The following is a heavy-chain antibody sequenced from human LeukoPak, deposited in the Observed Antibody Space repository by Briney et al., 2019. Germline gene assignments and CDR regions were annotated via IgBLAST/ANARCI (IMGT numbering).Heavy chain of an antibody. D-gene: IGHD2-15*01. V-gene: IGHV1-2*04. CDR3: ARDSPYCSGGSCYSESFDY. CDR1: GYTFTVYY. CDR2: INPNSGGT. J-gene: IGHJ4*02. Sequence: GASVKVSCKASGYTFTVYYMHWVRQAPGQGLEWMGWINPNSGGTNYAQKFQGWVTMTRDTSISTAYMELSRLRSDDTAVYYCARDSPYCSGGSCYSESFDYWGQGTLVTVSS.